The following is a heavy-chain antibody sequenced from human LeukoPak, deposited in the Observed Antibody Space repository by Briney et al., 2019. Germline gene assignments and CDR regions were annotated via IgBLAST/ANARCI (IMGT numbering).Heavy chain of an antibody. CDR3: AKEESPYDYVWGSYRSSGGPFDY. CDR2: IWYDGSNK. D-gene: IGHD3-16*02. J-gene: IGHJ4*02. CDR1: GFTFSSYG. V-gene: IGHV3-33*06. Sequence: GRSLRLSCAASGFTFSSYGMHWVRQAPGKGLEWVAVIWYDGSNKYYADSVKGRFTISRDNSKNTLYLQMNSLRAEDTAVYYCAKEESPYDYVWGSYRSSGGPFDYWGQGTLVTVSS.